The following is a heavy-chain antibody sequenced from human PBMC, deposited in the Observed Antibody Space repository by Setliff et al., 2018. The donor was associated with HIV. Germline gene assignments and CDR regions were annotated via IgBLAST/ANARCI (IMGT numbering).Heavy chain of an antibody. CDR3: TTDLGSGRFSWNNN. D-gene: IGHD1-26*01. J-gene: IGHJ4*02. CDR2: IRNKKNGGTT. Sequence: GGSLRLSCAAFGFTFSSYGMSWVRQAPGKGLEWVARIRNKKNGGTTYYAAPVEGRFTISRDDSKNTLSLQMNSLKTEDTAIYYCTTDLGSGRFSWNNNWGQGTLVTVSS. V-gene: IGHV3-15*01. CDR1: GFTFSSYG.